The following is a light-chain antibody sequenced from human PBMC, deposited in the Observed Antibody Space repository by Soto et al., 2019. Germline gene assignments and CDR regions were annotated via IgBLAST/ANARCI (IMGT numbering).Light chain of an antibody. CDR2: DAS. V-gene: IGKV3-11*01. Sequence: ESVLTQSPDTLSLSPGERATLSCRASQSVSSYLAWYQQKPGQAPRLLIYDASNRATGIPARFSGSGSGTDFTLTISSLEPEDFAVYYCQQRSNWPRSITFGQGTRLEIK. CDR1: QSVSSY. J-gene: IGKJ5*01. CDR3: QQRSNWPRSIT.